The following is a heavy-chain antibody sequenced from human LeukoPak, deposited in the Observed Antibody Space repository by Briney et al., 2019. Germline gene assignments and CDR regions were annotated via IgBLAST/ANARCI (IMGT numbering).Heavy chain of an antibody. CDR3: AKSLVGATMGFDY. Sequence: GRSLRLSCAASGFTFDDYAMHWVRQAPGKGLEWVSGISWYSGSIGYADSVKGRFTISRDNAKNSLYLQMNSLRAEDTALYYCAKSLVGATMGFDYWGQGTLVTVSS. CDR1: GFTFDDYA. J-gene: IGHJ4*02. D-gene: IGHD1-26*01. V-gene: IGHV3-9*01. CDR2: ISWYSGSI.